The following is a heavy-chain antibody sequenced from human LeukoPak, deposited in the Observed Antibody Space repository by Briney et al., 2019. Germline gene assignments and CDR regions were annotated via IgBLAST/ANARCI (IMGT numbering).Heavy chain of an antibody. CDR3: ARLVVPIVGATHFDY. CDR1: GGSISSSSYY. CDR2: IYYSGST. V-gene: IGHV4-39*01. D-gene: IGHD1-26*01. J-gene: IGHJ4*02. Sequence: PSETLSLTCTVSGGSISSSSYYWGWIRQPPGKGLEWIGSIYYSGSTYYNPSLESRVTISVDTSKNQFSLKLSSVTAADTAVYYCARLVVPIVGATHFDYWGQGTLVTVSS.